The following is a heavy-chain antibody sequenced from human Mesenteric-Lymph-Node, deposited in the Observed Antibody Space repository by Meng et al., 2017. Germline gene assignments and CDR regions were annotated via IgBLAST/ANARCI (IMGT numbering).Heavy chain of an antibody. D-gene: IGHD2-2*01. CDR1: GFTFSNAW. J-gene: IGHJ4*02. CDR2: IKSEADGGTA. CDR3: SADVPHIDSANAGFDY. Sequence: GESLKISCAASGFTFSNAWMSWVRQAPGKGLEWVGRIKSEADGGTADYAAPVKGRFTMSRDDSRNTLILQMNSLKVEDTAVYYCSADVPHIDSANAGFDYWGQGILVTVSS. V-gene: IGHV3-15*01.